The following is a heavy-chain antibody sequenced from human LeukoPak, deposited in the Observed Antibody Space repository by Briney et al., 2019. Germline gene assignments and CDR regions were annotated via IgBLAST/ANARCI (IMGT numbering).Heavy chain of an antibody. Sequence: KPSETLSLTCAVYGGSFSGYYWSWIRQPPGKGLEWIGEINHSGSTNYNPSLKSRVTISVDTSKNQFSLKLSSVTAADTAVYYCAREASGYFDYWGQGTLSPSPQ. D-gene: IGHD3-10*01. CDR1: GGSFSGYY. CDR2: INHSGST. CDR3: AREASGYFDY. V-gene: IGHV4-34*01. J-gene: IGHJ4*02.